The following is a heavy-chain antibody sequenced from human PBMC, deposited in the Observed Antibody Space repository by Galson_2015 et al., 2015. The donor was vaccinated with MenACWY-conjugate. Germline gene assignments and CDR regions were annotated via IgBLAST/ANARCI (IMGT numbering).Heavy chain of an antibody. Sequence: SLRLSCAASGFTFSSYAMHWVRQAPGKGLEWVAVISYDGSNKYYADSVKGRFTISRDNSKNTLYLQMNSLRAEDTAVYYCARARLAYCGGDCYSEYFQHWGQGTLVTVSS. CDR1: GFTFSSYA. CDR2: ISYDGSNK. CDR3: ARARLAYCGGDCYSEYFQH. V-gene: IGHV3-30*04. J-gene: IGHJ1*01. D-gene: IGHD2-21*02.